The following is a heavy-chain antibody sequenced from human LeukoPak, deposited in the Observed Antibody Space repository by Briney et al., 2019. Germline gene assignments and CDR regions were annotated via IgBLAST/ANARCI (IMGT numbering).Heavy chain of an antibody. Sequence: PGGSLRLSCAASGFTFSIYSMNWVRQAPGKGLEWVSSISSSSSYIHYTDSVKGRFTISRDNAKNSLYLQMSSLTAEDTALYYCARDSPELDYWGQGNLVTVSS. D-gene: IGHD1-26*01. V-gene: IGHV3-21*01. J-gene: IGHJ4*02. CDR2: ISSSSSYI. CDR1: GFTFSIYS. CDR3: ARDSPELDY.